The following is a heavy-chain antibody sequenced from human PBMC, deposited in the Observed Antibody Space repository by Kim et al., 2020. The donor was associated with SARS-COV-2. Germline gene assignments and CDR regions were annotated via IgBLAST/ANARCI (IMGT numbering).Heavy chain of an antibody. CDR3: GRDDYYYYYMDV. Sequence: SETLSLTCTVSGASITSYYWSWIRQPPGKGLEWIGYRYYSGSTNYNPSLKSRVTISVDTSKNQFSLRLSSVTAADTAVNYCGRDDYYYYYMDVWGTWTTV. CDR1: GASITSYY. CDR2: RYYSGST. V-gene: IGHV4-59*01. J-gene: IGHJ6*03.